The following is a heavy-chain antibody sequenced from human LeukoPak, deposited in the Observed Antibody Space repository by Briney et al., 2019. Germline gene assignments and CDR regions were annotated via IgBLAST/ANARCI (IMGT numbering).Heavy chain of an antibody. CDR1: GFTFSIYG. CDR2: ISDIGDAT. Sequence: PGGSLRLSCVGPGFTFSIYGMNWVRQAPGKGLEWVSAISDIGDATYYADSVKGRFTISRDNSQNTLYLQMNSLRAEDTAIYYCAKEMVFRRPFYYWGQGTLVTVSS. J-gene: IGHJ4*02. CDR3: AKEMVFRRPFYY. V-gene: IGHV3-23*01. D-gene: IGHD3/OR15-3a*01.